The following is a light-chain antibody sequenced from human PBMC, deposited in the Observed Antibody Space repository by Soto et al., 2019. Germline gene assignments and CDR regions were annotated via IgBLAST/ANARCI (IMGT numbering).Light chain of an antibody. V-gene: IGKV3-20*01. CDR3: QHYGNSPFT. CDR1: QSVSSGY. CDR2: AAS. J-gene: IGKJ2*01. Sequence: EIVLTQSPGTLSLSPGGRATLSCRASQSVSSGYLAWYQQKPGQAPRLLIYAASSRATGIPDRFSGSGSGTDFTLTISRLAPEDFAVYFCQHYGNSPFTFGQGTKLEIK.